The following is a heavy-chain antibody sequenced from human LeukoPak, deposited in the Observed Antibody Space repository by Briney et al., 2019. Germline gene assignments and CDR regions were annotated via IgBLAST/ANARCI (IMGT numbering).Heavy chain of an antibody. CDR2: ISPYNSNT. J-gene: IGHJ4*02. Sequence: ASVKVSCKASGYTFTSYGISWVRQAPGQGLEWMGWISPYNSNTYYAQNLQGRVTMTTDTSTSTTYMELRSLRSDDTAVYYCARDLKRGYSSGGYSWGTGSSNDFWGQGTLVTVSS. CDR3: ARDLKRGYSSGGYSWGTGSSNDF. D-gene: IGHD6-19*01. V-gene: IGHV1-18*01. CDR1: GYTFTSYG.